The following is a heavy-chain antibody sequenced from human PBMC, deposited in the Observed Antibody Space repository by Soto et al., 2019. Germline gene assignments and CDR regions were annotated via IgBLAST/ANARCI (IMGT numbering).Heavy chain of an antibody. CDR1: GFTFRIYA. Sequence: QVQLVESGGGVVRHGRSLRLSCAASGFTFRIYAMHWVRQAPGKGLECVAVISYDGSNKFYRDSVKGRFTISRDNSKNTLYLQINSLRYEDTAVYYCARGDREDIAVVIGARPGEYGVDVWGQGTTVTVSS. CDR2: ISYDGSNK. CDR3: ARGDREDIAVVIGARPGEYGVDV. D-gene: IGHD2-15*01. V-gene: IGHV3-30-3*01. J-gene: IGHJ6*02.